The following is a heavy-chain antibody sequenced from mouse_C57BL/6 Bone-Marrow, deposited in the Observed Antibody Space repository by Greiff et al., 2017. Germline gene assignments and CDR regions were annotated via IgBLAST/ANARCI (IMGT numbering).Heavy chain of an antibody. D-gene: IGHD1-1*01. CDR3: ARRAGYGSSRYWYFDV. CDR1: GFSLSTSGMG. CDR2: IYWDDDK. V-gene: IGHV8-12*01. J-gene: IGHJ1*03. Sequence: QVTLKVSGPGILQSSQTLSLTCSFSGFSLSTSGMGVSWIRQPSGKGLEWLAHIYWDDDKRYNPSLKSRLTISKETSRHQVFLKSTSVDTTDTATYYCARRAGYGSSRYWYFDVWGTGTTVTVSS.